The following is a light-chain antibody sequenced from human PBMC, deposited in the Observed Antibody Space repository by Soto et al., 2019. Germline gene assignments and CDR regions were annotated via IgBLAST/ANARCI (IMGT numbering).Light chain of an antibody. CDR1: QSISSY. Sequence: DIPMTQSPSSLSASVGDRVTITCRASQSISSYLNWFQQKPGKAPKLLISATSSLQSGVPSRFSGSGSGTDFTLTISSLQPEDFATYYCQQSSSSPHTFGQGTKLEIK. CDR3: QQSSSSPHT. CDR2: ATS. V-gene: IGKV1-39*01. J-gene: IGKJ2*01.